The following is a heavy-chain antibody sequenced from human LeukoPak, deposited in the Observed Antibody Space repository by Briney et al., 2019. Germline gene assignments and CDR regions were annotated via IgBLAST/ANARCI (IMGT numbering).Heavy chain of an antibody. V-gene: IGHV1-2*02. CDR2: INPNSGAT. J-gene: IGHJ4*02. CDR1: GYTFTDYY. D-gene: IGHD2-15*01. Sequence: ASVKVSCMASGYTFTDYYMHWVRQAPGQGLEWMGWINPNSGATNYAQKFQGRVTVTRDTSIRTAYMELSSLRSDDTAIYYCARESPHCSGVSCFFDYWGQGTLVTVSS. CDR3: ARESPHCSGVSCFFDY.